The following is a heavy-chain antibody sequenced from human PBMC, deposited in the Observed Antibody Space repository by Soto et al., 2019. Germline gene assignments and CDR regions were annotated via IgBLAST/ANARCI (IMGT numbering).Heavy chain of an antibody. Sequence: KTSETLSLTCTVSGGSISSYYWSWIRQPAGKGLEWIGRIYTSGSTNYNPSLKSRVTMSVDTSKNQFSLKLNSVTAADTAVYYCARDKSSSWYPPMNWFDPWGQGTLVTV. J-gene: IGHJ5*02. CDR1: GGSISSYY. CDR3: ARDKSSSWYPPMNWFDP. CDR2: IYTSGST. V-gene: IGHV4-4*07. D-gene: IGHD6-13*01.